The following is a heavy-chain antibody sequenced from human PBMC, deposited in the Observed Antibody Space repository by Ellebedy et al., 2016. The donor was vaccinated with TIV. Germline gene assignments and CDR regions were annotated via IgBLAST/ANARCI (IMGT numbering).Heavy chain of an antibody. Sequence: SETLSLTXTVSGVSFSSGGYYWSWIRQHPGKGLEWIGYFYHRGTTAYNPSLRSRVIISVDTSENQISLTLKSVTAADTAIYYCTRDPLGELPGHWGQGTLVTVSS. CDR1: GVSFSSGGYY. J-gene: IGHJ4*02. CDR3: TRDPLGELPGH. D-gene: IGHD3-16*01. CDR2: FYHRGTT. V-gene: IGHV4-31*03.